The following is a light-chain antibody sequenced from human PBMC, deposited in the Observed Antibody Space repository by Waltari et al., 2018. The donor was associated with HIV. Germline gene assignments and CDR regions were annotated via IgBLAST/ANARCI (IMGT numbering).Light chain of an antibody. V-gene: IGKV3-15*01. J-gene: IGKJ2*01. CDR3: QQYSTWPLYT. CDR1: QSRGAS. CDR2: GAY. Sequence: EVMLTQSPATLSVSPGETVTLSCRARQSRGASLAGYQHSPGQSPRRLVCGAYTTAPGVPARFRGRGLGTDFTLTISSLQAGDFAVYFCQQYSTWPLYTFGQGTKLEI.